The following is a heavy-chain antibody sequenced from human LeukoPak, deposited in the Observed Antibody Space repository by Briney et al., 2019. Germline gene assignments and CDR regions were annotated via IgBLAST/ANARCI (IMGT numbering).Heavy chain of an antibody. V-gene: IGHV3-21*01. CDR1: GFTFSSYS. CDR3: ARGTGPVDY. CDR2: ISSSSSYI. J-gene: IGHJ4*02. Sequence: PGGSLRLSCAASGFTFSSYSMNWVRQAPGKGLEWVSYISSSSSYIYYADSVKGRFTISRDNAKNSLYLRMNSLRADDTAVYYCARGTGPVDYWGQGTLVTVSS. D-gene: IGHD1-1*01.